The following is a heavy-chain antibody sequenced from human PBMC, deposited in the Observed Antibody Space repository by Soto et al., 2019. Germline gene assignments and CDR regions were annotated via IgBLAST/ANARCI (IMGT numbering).Heavy chain of an antibody. Sequence: QVQLVQSGAEVKKPGSSVKVSCKASGGTFSSYAISWVRQAPGQGLEWMGGLIPIFVTANYAQKFQRRVTIAADESTSTAYMELSSLSSEDTAVYYCARFLIVVVTATYAFDIWGQGTMVTVSS. CDR2: LIPIFVTA. V-gene: IGHV1-69*01. CDR1: GGTFSSYA. J-gene: IGHJ3*02. D-gene: IGHD2-21*02. CDR3: ARFLIVVVTATYAFDI.